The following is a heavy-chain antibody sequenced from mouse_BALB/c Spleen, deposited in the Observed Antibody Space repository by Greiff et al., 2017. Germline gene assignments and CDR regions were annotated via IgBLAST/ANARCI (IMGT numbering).Heavy chain of an antibody. J-gene: IGHJ3*01. V-gene: IGHV10-1*02. CDR3: VRHQFGFAY. Sequence: EVMLVESGGGLVQPKGSLKLSCAASGFTFNTYAMNWVRQAPGKGLEWVARIRSKSNNYATYYADSVKDRFTISRDDSQSMLYLQMNNLKTEDTAMYYCVRHQFGFAYWGQGTLVTVSA. CDR1: GFTFNTYA. CDR2: IRSKSNNYAT.